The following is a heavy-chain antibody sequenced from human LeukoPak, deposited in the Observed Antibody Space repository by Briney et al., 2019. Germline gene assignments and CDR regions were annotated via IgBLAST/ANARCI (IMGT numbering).Heavy chain of an antibody. CDR3: ARGTLQNTMIVH. Sequence: SQTLSLTCTVSGGPISSGGYYWSWIRQPPGKGLEWIGYIYHSGSTYYNPSLKSRVTISVDRSKNQFSLKLSSVTAADTAVYYCARGTLQNTMIVHWGQGTLVTVSS. CDR1: GGPISSGGYY. J-gene: IGHJ5*02. D-gene: IGHD3-22*01. V-gene: IGHV4-30-2*01. CDR2: IYHSGST.